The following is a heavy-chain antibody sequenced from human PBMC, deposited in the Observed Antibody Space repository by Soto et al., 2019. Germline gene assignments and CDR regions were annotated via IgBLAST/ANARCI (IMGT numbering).Heavy chain of an antibody. Sequence: QAQLVQSGAEVKKPGSLVKVSCKASGGLFSSYPISWVRQVPGQGLEWMGGAIPVFQTAYYTQRFQGRVTITADESTNTAYMELSSLRSEDTAIYYCARGGSGYTWFNEFWGQGTLVTVSS. D-gene: IGHD3-22*01. J-gene: IGHJ4*02. CDR3: ARGGSGYTWFNEF. CDR1: GGLFSSYP. CDR2: AIPVFQTA. V-gene: IGHV1-69*01.